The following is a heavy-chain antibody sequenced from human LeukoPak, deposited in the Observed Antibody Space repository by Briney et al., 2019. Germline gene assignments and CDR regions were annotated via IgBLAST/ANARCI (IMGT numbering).Heavy chain of an antibody. D-gene: IGHD1-26*01. Sequence: ASVKVSCKSSGYTFTSYGISWARQAPGQGLEWMGWISAYNGDIKNAQKFQGRVTMTTDTSTNTAYMELRGLSSDDTAVYYCAREVIGTTYYASIDYWGQGTLVTVSS. CDR1: GYTFTSYG. J-gene: IGHJ4*02. CDR2: ISAYNGDI. CDR3: AREVIGTTYYASIDY. V-gene: IGHV1-18*01.